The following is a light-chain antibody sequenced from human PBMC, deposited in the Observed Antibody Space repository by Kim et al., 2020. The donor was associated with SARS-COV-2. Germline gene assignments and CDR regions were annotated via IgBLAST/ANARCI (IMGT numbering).Light chain of an antibody. CDR1: HGVLWSTNNKNY. CDR2: WAS. J-gene: IGKJ1*01. V-gene: IGKV4-1*01. CDR3: QQYYRTPRT. Sequence: SATIHCKSSHGVLWSTNNKNYLAWYQQKPGQPPKLLIYWASTRQSGVPDRFTGSGSGTDFTLAISSLQAEDVAVYYCQQYYRTPRTFGQGTKVDI.